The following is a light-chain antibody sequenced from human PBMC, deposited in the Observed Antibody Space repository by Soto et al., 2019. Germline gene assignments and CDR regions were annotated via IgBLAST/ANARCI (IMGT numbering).Light chain of an antibody. Sequence: VLTQSPATLSLRGSARATLSCRASQFLSSYLAWYQQKPGQPPRLLIYDTSNRATGIPARFSGSRSGTDFTLTISSLEPEDFGVYFCHQRNKFGQGTRLEIK. CDR3: HQRNK. CDR1: QFLSSY. V-gene: IGKV3-11*01. CDR2: DTS. J-gene: IGKJ5*01.